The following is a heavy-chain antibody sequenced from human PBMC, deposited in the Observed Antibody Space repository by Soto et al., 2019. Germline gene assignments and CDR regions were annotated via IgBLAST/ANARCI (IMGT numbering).Heavy chain of an antibody. CDR3: VREIPLNWFDP. CDR2: IGHSGGGT. Sequence: EVKILESGGGLVHPGGSLILSCATSGFTFSTHSMTWVRQAPGKGLEWVSTIGHSGGGTFYADSVKGRFTISRDNSNNTLYLQMDSLRAEDTAVYYCVREIPLNWFDPWGQGTLVTVSS. V-gene: IGHV3-23*01. D-gene: IGHD2-21*01. CDR1: GFTFSTHS. J-gene: IGHJ5*02.